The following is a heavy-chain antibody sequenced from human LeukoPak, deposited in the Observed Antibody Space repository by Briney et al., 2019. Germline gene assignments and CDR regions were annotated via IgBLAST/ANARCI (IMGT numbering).Heavy chain of an antibody. CDR3: AKVGHIWFGELVDDY. CDR1: GFTFSCYA. CDR2: ISGSGGST. J-gene: IGHJ4*02. V-gene: IGHV3-23*01. D-gene: IGHD3-10*01. Sequence: PGGSLRLSCAASGFTFSCYAMSWVRQAPGKGLEWVSAISGSGGSTYYADSVKGRFTISRDNSKNTLYLQMNSLRAEDTAVYYCAKVGHIWFGELVDDYWGQGTLVTVSS.